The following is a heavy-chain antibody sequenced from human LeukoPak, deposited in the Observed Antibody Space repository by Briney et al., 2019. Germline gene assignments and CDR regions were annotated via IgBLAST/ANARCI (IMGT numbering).Heavy chain of an antibody. D-gene: IGHD3-10*01. V-gene: IGHV4-59*08. Sequence: PSETLSLTCTVSSDSIPSPYWSWIRQSPGQRLEWIAYISHTGSTRHNPSLQSRVAVSIDTSKNEFSLKLTSVTAADTAVYYCARHFTVGGNYYFGHWDQGTPVTVSS. CDR2: ISHTGST. CDR1: SDSIPSPY. CDR3: ARHFTVGGNYYFGH. J-gene: IGHJ4*02.